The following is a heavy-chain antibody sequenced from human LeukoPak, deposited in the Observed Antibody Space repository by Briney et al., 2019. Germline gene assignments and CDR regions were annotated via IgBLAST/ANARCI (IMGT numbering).Heavy chain of an antibody. Sequence: GRSLRLSCAASGFTFDDYAMHWVRQAPGKGLEWVSGISWNSGSIGYADSVKGRFTISRDDSKNTLYLQMKSLRVEDTAVYYCARDDAYADWGQGTLVTVSS. CDR1: GFTFDDYA. CDR2: ISWNSGSI. J-gene: IGHJ4*02. V-gene: IGHV3-9*01. D-gene: IGHD2-21*01. CDR3: ARDDAYAD.